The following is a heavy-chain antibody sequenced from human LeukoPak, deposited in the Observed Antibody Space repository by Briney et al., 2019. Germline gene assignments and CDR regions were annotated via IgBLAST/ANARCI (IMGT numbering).Heavy chain of an antibody. D-gene: IGHD5-12*01. CDR3: ARGWDIVATISLLDY. J-gene: IGHJ4*02. CDR1: GFTFSSYS. CDR2: ISSSSSYI. V-gene: IGHV3-21*01. Sequence: GGSLRLSCAASGFTFSSYSMNWVRQAPGKGLEWVSSISSSSSYIYYADSVEGRFTISRDNAKNSLYLQMNSLRAEDTAVYYCARGWDIVATISLLDYWGQGTLVTVSS.